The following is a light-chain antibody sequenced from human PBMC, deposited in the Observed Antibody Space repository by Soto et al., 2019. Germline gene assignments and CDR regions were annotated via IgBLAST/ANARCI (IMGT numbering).Light chain of an antibody. CDR3: QQSYSTPLT. CDR2: DGT. CDR1: QNIINY. Sequence: DIQMTQSPSSLSASVGDRVTITCRASQNIINYLNWYQQKPGKAPKVLIFDGTSLQSGVPSRFSGSASGTDFTLTISSLQREDFATYYCQQSYSTPLTFGGGTKVEIK. J-gene: IGKJ4*01. V-gene: IGKV1-39*01.